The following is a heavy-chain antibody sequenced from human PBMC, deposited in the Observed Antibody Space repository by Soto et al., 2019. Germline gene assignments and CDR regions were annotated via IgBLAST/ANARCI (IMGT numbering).Heavy chain of an antibody. V-gene: IGHV5-51*01. D-gene: IGHD3-10*01. CDR2: IYPYDSDT. J-gene: IGHJ4*02. CDR1: GYSFTTYW. Sequence: EVQLVQSGAEVKKPGESLKISCKGSGYSFTTYWIGWVRQMPGKGLERMGIIYPYDSDTRYSPSFQGQVTFSADESITTAYLQWTSLKASDTAMYYCARQGSKYGPNFDFWGQGTLVTVSP. CDR3: ARQGSKYGPNFDF.